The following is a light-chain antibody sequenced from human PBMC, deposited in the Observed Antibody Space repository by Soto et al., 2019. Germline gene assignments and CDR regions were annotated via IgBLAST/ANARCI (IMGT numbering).Light chain of an antibody. J-gene: IGLJ1*01. CDR2: EVT. Sequence: QSALAQPPSASGSPGQSVTISCTGTSSDVGDNYVSWYQQHLGKAPKLIIYEVTLRPSGVPDRFSGSKSGNTASLTGSGPQAGEEACFYCSAYAGSNTFVFGTGTKLTVL. CDR3: SAYAGSNTFV. V-gene: IGLV2-8*01. CDR1: SSDVGDNY.